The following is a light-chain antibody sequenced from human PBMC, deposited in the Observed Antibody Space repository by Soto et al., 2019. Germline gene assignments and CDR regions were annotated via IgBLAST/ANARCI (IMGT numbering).Light chain of an antibody. V-gene: IGKV3-20*01. Sequence: ESVLTQSPGTLSLSPGERATLSCRASQSVYNNYFAWYQKRPGQAPRLLIYSASSRAAGIPDRFSGSGSGTDFTLTIRSLEPEDVAVYYCQHYGGSTGTFGQGTKVEIK. CDR1: QSVYNNY. CDR2: SAS. CDR3: QHYGGSTGT. J-gene: IGKJ1*01.